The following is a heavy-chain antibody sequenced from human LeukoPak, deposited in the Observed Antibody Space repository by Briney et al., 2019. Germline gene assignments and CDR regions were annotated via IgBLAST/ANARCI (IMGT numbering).Heavy chain of an antibody. CDR3: AKGRGWEASYYYYYMDV. CDR1: GFTFNNYG. J-gene: IGHJ6*03. Sequence: GGSLRLSCAASGFTFNNYGMHWVRQAPGKGLEWVAFIRYDGRNKYYTDSVKGRFTISRDNSKNTLYLQMNSLRAEDTAVYYCAKGRGWEASYYYYYMDVWGKGTTVTISS. CDR2: IRYDGRNK. V-gene: IGHV3-30*02. D-gene: IGHD1-26*01.